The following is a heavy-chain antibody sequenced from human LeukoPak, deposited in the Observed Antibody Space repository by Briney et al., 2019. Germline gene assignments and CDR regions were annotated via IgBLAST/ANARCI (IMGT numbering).Heavy chain of an antibody. V-gene: IGHV3-9*01. CDR1: GFTFGDYA. D-gene: IGHD3-10*01. CDR2: ISWNSGSI. CDR3: ASWPGVWYGEDS. J-gene: IGHJ4*02. Sequence: GGSLRLSCAASGFTFGDYAMHWVRQAPGKGLEWVSGISWNSGSIGYTDSVKGRFTISRDNAKNSLYLQMNSLRAEDTAVYYCASWPGVWYGEDSWGQGTLVTVSS.